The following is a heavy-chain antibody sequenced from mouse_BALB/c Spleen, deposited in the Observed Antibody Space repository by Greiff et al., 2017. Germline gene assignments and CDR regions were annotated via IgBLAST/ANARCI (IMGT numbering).Heavy chain of an antibody. V-gene: IGHV1-7*01. CDR1: GYTFTSYW. J-gene: IGHJ1*01. CDR2: INPSTGYT. CDR3: ASHYYGSSYRYFDV. Sequence: VQLQQSGAELAKPGASVKMSCKASGYTFTSYWMHWVKQRPGQGLEWIGYINPSTGYTEYNQKFKDKATLTADKSSSTAYMQLSSLTSEDSAVYYCASHYYGSSYRYFDVWGAGTTVTVSS. D-gene: IGHD1-1*01.